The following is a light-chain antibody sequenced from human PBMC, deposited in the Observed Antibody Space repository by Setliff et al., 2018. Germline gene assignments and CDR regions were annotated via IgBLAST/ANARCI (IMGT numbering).Light chain of an antibody. J-gene: IGLJ2*01. CDR1: SRDVGGYNF. CDR2: DVT. CDR3: TSYASGSTYVV. V-gene: IGLV2-14*03. Sequence: QSALTQPAAVSGSPGQSIAVSCTGTSRDVGGYNFVSWYQHHPDKAPKLLIYDVTVRPSGVSDRFSGSKSGNTASLTISGLQAGDEADYFCTSYASGSTYVVFGGGTKVTVL.